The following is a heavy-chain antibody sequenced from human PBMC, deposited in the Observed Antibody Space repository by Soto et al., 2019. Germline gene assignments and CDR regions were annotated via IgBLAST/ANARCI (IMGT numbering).Heavy chain of an antibody. J-gene: IGHJ4*02. CDR3: ARGAGIFAVVAFDY. CDR1: GDTFSNYA. V-gene: IGHV1-69*01. D-gene: IGHD3-3*01. Sequence: QVHLVQSGAEMKKPGSSVNVSCKASGDTFSNYAISWVRQAPVQGLEWMGVIIPILGTANYTQKFKGRVTITADESVTTAYMELRSLRSEYTAVYYCARGAGIFAVVAFDYWGQGTLVTVSS. CDR2: IIPILGTA.